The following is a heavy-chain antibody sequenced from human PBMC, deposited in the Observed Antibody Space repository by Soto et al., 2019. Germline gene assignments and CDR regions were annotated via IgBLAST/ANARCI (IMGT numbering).Heavy chain of an antibody. CDR1: GGSISSYY. V-gene: IGHV4-59*01. J-gene: IGHJ6*03. D-gene: IGHD4-17*01. Sequence: PSETLSLTCTVSGGSISSYYWSWIRQPPGKGLEWIGYIYYSGSTNYNPSLKSRVTISVDTSKNQFSLKLSSVTAADTAVYYCARLRENGEWFYMDVWGKGTTVTVSS. CDR2: IYYSGST. CDR3: ARLRENGEWFYMDV.